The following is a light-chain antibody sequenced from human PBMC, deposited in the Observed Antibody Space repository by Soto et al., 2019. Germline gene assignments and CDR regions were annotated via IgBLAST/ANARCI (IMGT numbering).Light chain of an antibody. CDR1: SSDVGGYNH. V-gene: IGLV2-14*01. CDR3: CSYTSLSTVV. Sequence: QPVLTQPASVSGSPGQSITISCTGTSSDVGGYNHVSCYQHSPGKAPKLILFAVSDRPSGVSHRFSGSKSGNTASLTISGLQAEDEADYYCCSYTSLSTVVFGGGTKLTVL. J-gene: IGLJ2*01. CDR2: AVS.